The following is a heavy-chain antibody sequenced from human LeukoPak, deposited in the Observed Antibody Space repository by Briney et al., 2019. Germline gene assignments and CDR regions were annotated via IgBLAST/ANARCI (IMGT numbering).Heavy chain of an antibody. CDR2: IYTSGST. Sequence: SETLSLACTVSGGSINSGSFYWNWIRQPAGKGLEWIGLIYTSGSTNYNPSLKSRVTMSVDTSKNQFSLKLSSVTAADTAVYYCAAQLRLFSLGYWGQGTLVTVSS. V-gene: IGHV4-61*02. CDR3: AAQLRLFSLGY. J-gene: IGHJ4*02. CDR1: GGSINSGSFY. D-gene: IGHD2-2*01.